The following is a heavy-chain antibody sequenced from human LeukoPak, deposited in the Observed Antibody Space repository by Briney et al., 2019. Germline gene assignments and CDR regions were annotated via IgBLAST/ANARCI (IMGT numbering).Heavy chain of an antibody. D-gene: IGHD5-12*01. CDR1: GYNFTSYW. V-gene: IGHV5-51*01. CDR3: ARRGYSGYDFDY. CDR2: IYPGDSDT. Sequence: GESLKISCKVSGYNFTSYWIGWVRQMPGKGLEWMGIIYPGDSDTTYSPSFQGQVTISADKSITTAYLQWSSLKASDTAIYYCARRGYSGYDFDYWGQGTLVTVSS. J-gene: IGHJ4*02.